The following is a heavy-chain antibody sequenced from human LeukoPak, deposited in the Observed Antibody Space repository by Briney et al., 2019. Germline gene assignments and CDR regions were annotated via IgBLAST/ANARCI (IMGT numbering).Heavy chain of an antibody. J-gene: IGHJ5*02. CDR2: INYSGNF. D-gene: IGHD3-10*01. Sequence: SETLSLTCDVNGESFSHYYWSWIRQAPGKGLEWLGEINYSGNFNYNPSLKSRVTISADASKNLFSLKLTSVTAADTAVYYCARRLRKYYGSGSYSGNWFDPWGQGTLVTVSS. CDR1: GESFSHYY. V-gene: IGHV4-34*01. CDR3: ARRLRKYYGSGSYSGNWFDP.